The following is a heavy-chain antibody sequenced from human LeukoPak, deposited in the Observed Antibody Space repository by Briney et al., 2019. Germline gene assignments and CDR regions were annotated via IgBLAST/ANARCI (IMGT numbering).Heavy chain of an antibody. CDR3: AIYNWGSRFDY. CDR1: GFTVSSYA. D-gene: IGHD7-27*01. V-gene: IGHV3-23*01. J-gene: IGHJ4*02. Sequence: QPGGSLRLSCAASGFTVSSYAMSWVRQAPGKGLEGVSAISGSGGSTYYADSVKGRFTISRDNSKNTLYLQMNSLRAEDTAVYYCAIYNWGSRFDYWGQGTLVTVSS. CDR2: ISGSGGST.